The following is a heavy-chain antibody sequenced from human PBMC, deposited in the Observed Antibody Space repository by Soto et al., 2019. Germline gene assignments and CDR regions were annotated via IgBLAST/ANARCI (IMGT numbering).Heavy chain of an antibody. CDR1: GFTFSSYG. J-gene: IGHJ6*02. Sequence: PGVSLRLSCAASGFTFSSYGMHWVRQAPGKGLEWVAVISYDGSNKYYADSVKGRFSISRDNSNNTLYLQMNSLRAEDTAVYYCAKGREIAHYYGMDVGGQGTTVTVSS. V-gene: IGHV3-30*18. CDR2: ISYDGSNK. CDR3: AKGREIAHYYGMDV.